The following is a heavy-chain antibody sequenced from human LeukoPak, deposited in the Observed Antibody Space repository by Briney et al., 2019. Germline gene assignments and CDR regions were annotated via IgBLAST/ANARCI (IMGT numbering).Heavy chain of an antibody. J-gene: IGHJ4*02. V-gene: IGHV1-69*06. CDR2: IIPIFGTA. CDR3: ASLRGAIEGISDY. D-gene: IGHD3-10*01. CDR1: GGTFSSYA. Sequence: ASVKVSCKASGGTFSSYAISWVRQAPGQGLEWMGGIIPIFGTANYAQKFQGRVTITADKSTSTAYMELSSLRSEDTAVYYCASLRGAIEGISDYWGQGTLVTVSS.